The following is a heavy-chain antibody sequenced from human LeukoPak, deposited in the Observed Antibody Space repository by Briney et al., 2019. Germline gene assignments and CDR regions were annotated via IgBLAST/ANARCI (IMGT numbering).Heavy chain of an antibody. CDR3: AKSLWFGEERNMDV. V-gene: IGHV3-23*01. CDR1: GFTFSNYA. J-gene: IGHJ6*03. CDR2: ISGSGGNT. Sequence: PGGSLRLSCAASGFTFSNYAMNWVRQAPGKGLEWVSVISGSGGNTYYADSVKGRFTISRDNSKNTLYLQMNSLRAEDTAVYYCAKSLWFGEERNMDVWGKGTTVTISS. D-gene: IGHD3-10*01.